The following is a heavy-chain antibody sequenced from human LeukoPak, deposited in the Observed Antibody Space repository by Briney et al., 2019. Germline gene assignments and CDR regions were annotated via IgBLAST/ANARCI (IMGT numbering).Heavy chain of an antibody. CDR1: GFTFSDYA. V-gene: IGHV3-23*01. J-gene: IGHJ4*02. D-gene: IGHD1-26*01. Sequence: GVSLRLSCAVSGFTFSDYAMSWVRQAPGKGLEWVLGISFSGRSTNYADSVKGRFIISRDNSNNTLYLQMNSLRAEDTAVYYCAKDREKAVGATIFDHWGQGTLVTVSS. CDR2: ISFSGRST. CDR3: AKDREKAVGATIFDH.